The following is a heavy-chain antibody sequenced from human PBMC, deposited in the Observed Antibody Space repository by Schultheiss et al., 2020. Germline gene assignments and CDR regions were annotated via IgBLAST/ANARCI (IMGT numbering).Heavy chain of an antibody. J-gene: IGHJ4*02. CDR1: GFTFSSYA. D-gene: IGHD3-22*01. Sequence: GESLKISCAASGFTFSSYAMHWVRQAPGKGLEWVAVISYDGSNKYYADSVKGRFTISRDNSKNTLYLQMNSLRAEDTAVYYCARDRTLMIALGDWGQGTLVTVSS. CDR3: ARDRTLMIALGD. CDR2: ISYDGSNK. V-gene: IGHV3-30*04.